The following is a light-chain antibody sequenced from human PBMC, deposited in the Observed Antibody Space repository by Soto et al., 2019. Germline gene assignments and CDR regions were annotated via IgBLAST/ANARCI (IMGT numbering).Light chain of an antibody. CDR2: AAS. Sequence: EIVLTQSPGTLSLSPGERATLSCIASQSLSSGYLAWYQQKPGQAPRILIYAASSRATGIPDRFSGSGSGTDFSLTISRLEPEDFAVYYCHQYDTSPRTFGQGTKVDIK. CDR1: QSLSSGY. V-gene: IGKV3-20*01. CDR3: HQYDTSPRT. J-gene: IGKJ1*01.